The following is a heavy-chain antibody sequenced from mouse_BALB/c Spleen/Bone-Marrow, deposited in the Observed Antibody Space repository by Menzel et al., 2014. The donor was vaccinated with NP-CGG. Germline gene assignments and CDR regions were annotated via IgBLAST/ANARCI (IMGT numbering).Heavy chain of an antibody. Sequence: EVNVVESGGGLVKPGGSLKLSCAASGFTFXDYYMYWVRQTPEKRLEWVATISDGGSYTYYPDSVKGRFTISRDNAKNNLYLQMSSLKSEDTAMYYCARDYDYAMDYWGQGTSVTVSS. CDR3: ARDYDYAMDY. V-gene: IGHV5-4*02. CDR2: ISDGGSYT. J-gene: IGHJ4*01. CDR1: GFTFXDYY. D-gene: IGHD2-12*01.